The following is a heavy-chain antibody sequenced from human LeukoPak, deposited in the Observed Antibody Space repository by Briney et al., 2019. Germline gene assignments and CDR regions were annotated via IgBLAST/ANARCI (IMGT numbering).Heavy chain of an antibody. CDR3: ARRGQLWLRDAFDI. D-gene: IGHD5-18*01. CDR2: IKQDGSEK. Sequence: QSGGSLRLSCAASGFTFSSYWMSWVRQAPGKGLEWVANIKQDGSEKYYVDSVKGRFTISGDNAKNSLYLQMNSLRAEDTAVYYCARRGQLWLRDAFDIWGQGTMVTVSS. J-gene: IGHJ3*02. V-gene: IGHV3-7*01. CDR1: GFTFSSYW.